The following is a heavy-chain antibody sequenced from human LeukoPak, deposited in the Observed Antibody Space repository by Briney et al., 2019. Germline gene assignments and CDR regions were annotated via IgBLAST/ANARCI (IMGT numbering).Heavy chain of an antibody. CDR3: ASPLRRTYCSSTSCYAAPIDY. J-gene: IGHJ4*02. V-gene: IGHV4-4*07. D-gene: IGHD2-2*01. CDR1: GDSVSSYY. Sequence: SETLSLTCTVSGDSVSSYYWSWIRQPAGKGLECIGRIYTSGSANYNPSLKSRVTISVDTSENQFSPRLSSVSAADKAVYYCASPLRRTYCSSTSCYAAPIDYWGQGTLVTVSS. CDR2: IYTSGSA.